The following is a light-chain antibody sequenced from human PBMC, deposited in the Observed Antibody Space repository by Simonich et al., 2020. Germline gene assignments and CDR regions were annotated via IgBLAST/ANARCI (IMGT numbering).Light chain of an antibody. CDR1: SSDVGGYNY. J-gene: IGLJ2*01. CDR2: DVS. Sequence: QSALTQPASVSGSPGQSITISCTGTSSDVGGYNYVSWYQQHPGKAPKLMIYDVSTRPSGVSNLFSGSKSGNTASLTISGLQAEDEADYYCSSYTSSSTLVVFGGGTKLTVL. CDR3: SSYTSSSTLVV. V-gene: IGLV2-14*03.